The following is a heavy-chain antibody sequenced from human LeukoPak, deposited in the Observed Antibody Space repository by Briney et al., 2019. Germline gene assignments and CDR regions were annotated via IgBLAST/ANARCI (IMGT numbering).Heavy chain of an antibody. J-gene: IGHJ4*02. D-gene: IGHD6-19*01. CDR2: GDYSGGT. CDR1: GDTFSSVTDY. CDR3: AGERGEEYSSGWYKRNYFDN. Sequence: SETLSLTCTVSGDTFSSVTDYWAWFRQPPGKGLEWIASGDYSGGTYYNPSLESRVAISADMSKNQFSLKLTSVTGADTAVYYCAGERGEEYSSGWYKRNYFDNWGQGIRVTVSS. V-gene: IGHV4-39*07.